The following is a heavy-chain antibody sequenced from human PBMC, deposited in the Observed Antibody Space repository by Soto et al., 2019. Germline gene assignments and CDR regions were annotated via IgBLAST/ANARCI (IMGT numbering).Heavy chain of an antibody. D-gene: IGHD3-10*01. CDR2: IYYSGST. J-gene: IGHJ5*02. Sequence: SETLSLTCTVSGGSISSGDYYWSWIRQPPGKGLEWIGYIYYSGSTYYNPSLKSRVTISVDTSKNQFSLKLSSVTAADTAVYYCARARFRAGVIHFKWFDPWGQGTLVTVPS. CDR1: GGSISSGDYY. V-gene: IGHV4-30-4*01. CDR3: ARARFRAGVIHFKWFDP.